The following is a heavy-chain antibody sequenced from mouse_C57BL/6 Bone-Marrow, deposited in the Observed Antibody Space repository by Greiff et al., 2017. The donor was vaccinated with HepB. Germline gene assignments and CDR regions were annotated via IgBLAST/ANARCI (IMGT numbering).Heavy chain of an antibody. Sequence: VQLQQPGAELVRPGTSVKLSCKASGYTFTSYWMHWVKQRPGQGLEWIGVIDPSDSYTNYNQKFMGKATLTVDTSSSTAYMQLSSLTSEDSAVYYCARWTISDYGDYFDYWGQGTTLTVSS. D-gene: IGHD2-4*01. J-gene: IGHJ2*01. CDR3: ARWTISDYGDYFDY. V-gene: IGHV1-59*01. CDR1: GYTFTSYW. CDR2: IDPSDSYT.